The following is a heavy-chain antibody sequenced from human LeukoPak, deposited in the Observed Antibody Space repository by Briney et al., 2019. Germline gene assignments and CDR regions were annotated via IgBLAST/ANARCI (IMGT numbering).Heavy chain of an antibody. D-gene: IGHD5-12*01. CDR3: AGRGGYSGSDSMYAVDY. J-gene: IGHJ4*02. CDR1: GGTFSSYT. CDR2: IIPILGIA. V-gene: IGHV1-69*02. Sequence: VASVKVSCKASGGTFSSYTISWVRQAPGQGLEWMGRIIPILGIANYAQKFQGRVTITADKSTSTAYMELSSLRSEDTAVYYCAGRGGYSGSDSMYAVDYWGQGTLVTVSS.